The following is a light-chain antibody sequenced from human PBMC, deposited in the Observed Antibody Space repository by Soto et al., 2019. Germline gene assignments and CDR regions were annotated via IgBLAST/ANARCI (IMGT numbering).Light chain of an antibody. CDR2: GAS. CDR3: QQYGSSPIT. CDR1: QSFSSY. V-gene: IGKV3-20*01. J-gene: IGKJ5*01. Sequence: EIVLTQSPATLSLSPGERATLSCRASQSFSSYLAWYQQKPGQAPRLLIYGASSRATGIPDRFSGSGSGTDFTLTISRLEPEDFAVYYCQQYGSSPITFGHGTRLEIK.